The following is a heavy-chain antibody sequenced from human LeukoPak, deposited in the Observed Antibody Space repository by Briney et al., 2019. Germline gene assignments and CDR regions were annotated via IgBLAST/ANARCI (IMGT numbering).Heavy chain of an antibody. CDR2: ISGDGGST. CDR1: GFTFDDYA. J-gene: IGHJ4*02. CDR3: AKDIRGDDASVFDY. V-gene: IGHV3-43*02. Sequence: GGSLRLSCAASGFTFDDYAMHWVRQAPGKGLEWVSLISGDGGSTYYVDSVKGRFTISRDNSKNSLYLQMNSLRTEDTALYYCAKDIRGDDASVFDYWGQGTLVTVSS. D-gene: IGHD2-21*02.